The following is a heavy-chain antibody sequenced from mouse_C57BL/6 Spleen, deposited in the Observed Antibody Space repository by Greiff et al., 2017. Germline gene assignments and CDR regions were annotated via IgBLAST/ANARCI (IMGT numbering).Heavy chain of an antibody. CDR1: GFTFSDYY. V-gene: IGHV5-12*01. D-gene: IGHD4-1*01. CDR3: ARQGDWDGGFDY. Sequence: EVKLVESGGGLVQPGGSLKLSCAASGFTFSDYYMYWVRQTPEKRLEWVAYISNGGGSTYYPDTVKGRFTISRDNAKNTLYLQMSRLKSEDTAMYYCARQGDWDGGFDYWGQGTTLTVSS. J-gene: IGHJ2*01. CDR2: ISNGGGST.